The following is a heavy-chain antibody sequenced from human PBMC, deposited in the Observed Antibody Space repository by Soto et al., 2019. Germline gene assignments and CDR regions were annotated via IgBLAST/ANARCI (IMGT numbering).Heavy chain of an antibody. Sequence: GGSMRLPCEASGFNFTSYAMSWVRQAPGKGLEWVSSISSSSSYIYYADSVKGRFTISRDNAKNSLYLQMNSLRAEDTAVYYCARDRDGYNLDYFDYWGQGTLVTVS. CDR3: ARDRDGYNLDYFDY. D-gene: IGHD5-12*01. V-gene: IGHV3-21*01. CDR1: GFNFTSYA. J-gene: IGHJ4*02. CDR2: ISSSSSYI.